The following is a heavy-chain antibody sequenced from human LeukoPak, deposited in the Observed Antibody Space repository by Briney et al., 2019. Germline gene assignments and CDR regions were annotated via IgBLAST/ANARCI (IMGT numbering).Heavy chain of an antibody. D-gene: IGHD2-2*01. CDR1: GGSFSVYY. J-gene: IGHJ6*02. V-gene: IGHV4-34*01. CDR3: ARYTPREATKPIVQVPGAGHHYGMDV. Sequence: SETLSLTSAVYGGSFSVYYWSWIRQPPGEGLQWIAEINHSGTTNYNPSVKSRVTISIDTSKNQFSLKLTSVTAADTAVYYCARYTPREATKPIVQVPGAGHHYGMDVWGQGATVTVSS. CDR2: INHSGTT.